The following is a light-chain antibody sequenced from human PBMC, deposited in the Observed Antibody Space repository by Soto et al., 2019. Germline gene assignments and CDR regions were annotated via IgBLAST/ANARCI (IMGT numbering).Light chain of an antibody. CDR2: DAS. Sequence: IVLMQSPATLSLSPGERATLSCRASRSLSSDYLAWYQQKPGQAPRLLFYDASRRATGTPDRFSVSGSGTDFTLTISRLEPGDFEVSYCQQYGDSPRSFGQGTKVDIK. V-gene: IGKV3-20*01. CDR1: RSLSSDY. CDR3: QQYGDSPRS. J-gene: IGKJ1*01.